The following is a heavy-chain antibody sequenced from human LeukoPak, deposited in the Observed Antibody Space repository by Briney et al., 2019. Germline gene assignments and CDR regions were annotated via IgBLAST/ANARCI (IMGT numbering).Heavy chain of an antibody. CDR1: GGTFSSYT. Sequence: SVKVSCKASGGTFSSYTISWVRQAPGQGLEWMGRIIPILGIANYAQKFQGRVTITADKSTSTAYMELSSLRSEDTAVYYCARMSSGSYFGRYYYYGMDVWGQGITVTVSS. D-gene: IGHD3-10*01. J-gene: IGHJ6*02. CDR3: ARMSSGSYFGRYYYYGMDV. V-gene: IGHV1-69*02. CDR2: IIPILGIA.